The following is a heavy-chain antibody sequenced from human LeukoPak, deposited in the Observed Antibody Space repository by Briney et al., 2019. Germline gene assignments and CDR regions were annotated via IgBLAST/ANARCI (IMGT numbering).Heavy chain of an antibody. D-gene: IGHD5-18*01. V-gene: IGHV3-7*01. CDR1: GFTFSSYF. CDR3: ARHLSGVTGYTYGRGIDY. J-gene: IGHJ4*02. Sequence: GGSLRLSCAASGFTFSSYFMSWVRQAPGKGLEWVANVKKDGSEKYYVDSVKGRFTISRDNAKKSLYLQMNSLRAEDTAVYYCARHLSGVTGYTYGRGIDYWGQGTLVTVSS. CDR2: VKKDGSEK.